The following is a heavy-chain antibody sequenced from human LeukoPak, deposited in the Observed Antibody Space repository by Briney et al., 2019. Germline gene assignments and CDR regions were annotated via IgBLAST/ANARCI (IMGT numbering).Heavy chain of an antibody. J-gene: IGHJ5*02. V-gene: IGHV1-2*02. D-gene: IGHD2-15*01. CDR2: INPNTGGT. CDR3: CSGGNGNWFDP. CDR1: GYSFTGHY. Sequence: GASVKVSCKASGYSFTGHYIHWVRQAPGQGLEWMGCINPNTGGTNYAQKFQGRVTMTSDTSTTTAYMGLGSLSSDDTAVYYCCSGGNGNWFDPWGQGTLVTVSS.